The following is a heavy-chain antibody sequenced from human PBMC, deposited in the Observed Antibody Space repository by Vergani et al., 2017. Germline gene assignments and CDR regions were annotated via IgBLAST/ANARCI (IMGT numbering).Heavy chain of an antibody. D-gene: IGHD2-8*02. Sequence: QLHLQESGPGLVKPSETLSLTCTVSGGSITSSSYYWGWIRQPPGKGLEWIGNIYHSGGAYYNPSLKGRVTISVDTSKNQFSLEVTSVTAADTAIYFCARTGGVILGCFHWALWGQGTLVTVSS. CDR2: IYHSGGA. V-gene: IGHV4-39*01. CDR3: ARTGGVILGCFHWAL. J-gene: IGHJ4*02. CDR1: GGSITSSSYY.